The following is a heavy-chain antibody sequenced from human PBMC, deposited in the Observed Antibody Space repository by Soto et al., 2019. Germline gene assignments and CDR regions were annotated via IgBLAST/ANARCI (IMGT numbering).Heavy chain of an antibody. CDR3: ATDTYYDILTGYSLFDY. CDR1: GFTFSSYA. Sequence: GGSLRLSCAASGFTFSSYAMSWVRQAPGKGLEWVSAISGSGGSTYYADSVKGRFTISRDNSKNTLYLQMNSLRAEDTAVYYCATDTYYDILTGYSLFDYWGQGTLVTVSS. V-gene: IGHV3-23*01. CDR2: ISGSGGST. D-gene: IGHD3-9*01. J-gene: IGHJ4*02.